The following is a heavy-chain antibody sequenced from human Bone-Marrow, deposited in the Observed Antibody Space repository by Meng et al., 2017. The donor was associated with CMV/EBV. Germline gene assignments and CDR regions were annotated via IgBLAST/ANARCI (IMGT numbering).Heavy chain of an antibody. V-gene: IGHV3-53*01. CDR3: AREYGSGSYGY. J-gene: IGHJ4*02. CDR2: IYSGGST. CDR1: GFTVSSNY. D-gene: IGHD3-10*01. Sequence: GESLKISCAASGFTVSSNYMSWVRQAPGKGLEWVSVIYSGGSTYYADSVKGRFTISRDNSKNTLYLQMNSLRAEDTAVYYCAREYGSGSYGYWGQGTLVTVSS.